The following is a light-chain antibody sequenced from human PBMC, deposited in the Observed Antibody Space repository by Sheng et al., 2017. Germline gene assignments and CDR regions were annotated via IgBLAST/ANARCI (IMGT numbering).Light chain of an antibody. V-gene: IGLV4-69*01. CDR2: VNSDDSH. CDR3: QTWGTGGV. Sequence: QLVLTQSPSASASLGASVKLTCTLDSGHSNYAIAWHQQLPERGPRYLMKVNSDDSHTKGDGISDRFSGSSSGTERYLTISSLQSDDEADYYCQTWGTGGVFGGGTKLTV. J-gene: IGLJ3*02. CDR1: SGHSNYA.